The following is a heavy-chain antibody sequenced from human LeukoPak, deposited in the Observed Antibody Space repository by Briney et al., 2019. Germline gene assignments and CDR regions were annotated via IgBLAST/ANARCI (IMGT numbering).Heavy chain of an antibody. D-gene: IGHD3-22*01. Sequence: SQTLSLTCTVSGGSISSGDYYWSWIRPPPGKGLEWIGYIYYSGSTYYNPSLKSRVTISVDTSKNQFSLKLSSVTAADTAVYYCARRPYDSSGYYFHYFDYWGQGTLVTVSS. CDR3: ARRPYDSSGYYFHYFDY. V-gene: IGHV4-30-4*08. J-gene: IGHJ4*02. CDR2: IYYSGST. CDR1: GGSISSGDYY.